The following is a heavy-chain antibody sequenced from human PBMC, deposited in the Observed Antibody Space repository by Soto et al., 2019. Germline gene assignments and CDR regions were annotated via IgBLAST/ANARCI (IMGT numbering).Heavy chain of an antibody. D-gene: IGHD1-26*01. V-gene: IGHV5-10-1*01. J-gene: IGHJ6*02. CDR3: ARRATASRYGMDV. CDR1: YG. CDR2: IDPSDSYT. Sequence: YGGSWMSKKPGKGLEWMGRIDPSDSYTNYSPSCQGHVTISADKSISTAYLQWSSLKASDTALYYCARRATASRYGMDVWGQGTSVTV.